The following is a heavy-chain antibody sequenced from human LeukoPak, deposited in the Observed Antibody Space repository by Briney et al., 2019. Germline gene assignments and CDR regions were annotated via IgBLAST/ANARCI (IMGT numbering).Heavy chain of an antibody. CDR1: GFTVSSNH. V-gene: IGHV3-66*01. Sequence: GGSLRLSCAASGFTVSSNHMSWVRQAPGKGLEWVSVIYSGGSTYYADSVKGRFTISRDNSKNTLYLQMNSLRAEDTAVYYCAKDANYYDSSGPLDYWGQGTLVTVSS. CDR3: AKDANYYDSSGPLDY. CDR2: IYSGGST. D-gene: IGHD3-22*01. J-gene: IGHJ4*02.